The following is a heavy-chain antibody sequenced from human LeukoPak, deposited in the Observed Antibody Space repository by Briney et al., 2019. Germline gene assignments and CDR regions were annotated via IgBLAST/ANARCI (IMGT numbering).Heavy chain of an antibody. Sequence: PSETLSLTCAVYGGSFSGYYWSWIRQPPGKGLEWIGEINHSGSTNYNPSLKSRVTISVDTSKNQFSLKLSSVTAADTAVYYCARASYSSGWYRPVNYFDYWGQGTLVTVSS. J-gene: IGHJ4*02. V-gene: IGHV4-34*01. CDR1: GGSFSGYY. D-gene: IGHD6-19*01. CDR3: ARASYSSGWYRPVNYFDY. CDR2: INHSGST.